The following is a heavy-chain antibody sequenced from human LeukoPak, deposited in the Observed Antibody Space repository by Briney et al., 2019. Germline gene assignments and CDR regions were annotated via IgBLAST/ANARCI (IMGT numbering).Heavy chain of an antibody. D-gene: IGHD2-15*01. CDR3: ARHGEGYCSGGSCYPRDFDY. V-gene: IGHV3-21*01. Sequence: GGSLRLSCAASGFTFSSYSMNWVRQAPGKGLEWVSSITSSISYIYYADSVKGRFTISRDNAKNSLYLQMNSLRAEDTAVYYCARHGEGYCSGGSCYPRDFDYWGQGTLVTVSS. CDR1: GFTFSSYS. CDR2: ITSSISYI. J-gene: IGHJ4*02.